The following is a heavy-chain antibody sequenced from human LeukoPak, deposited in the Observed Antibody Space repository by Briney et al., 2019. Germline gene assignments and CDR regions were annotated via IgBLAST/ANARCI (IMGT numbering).Heavy chain of an antibody. D-gene: IGHD3-22*01. CDR3: ARDAALYYYDSSGYYYFDY. CDR1: GYTFTSYY. J-gene: IGHJ4*02. CDR2: INPSGGST. Sequence: ASVKVSCKASGYTFTSYYMHWVRQAPGQGLEWMGIINPSGGSTSYAQKFQGRVTMTRDMSTSTVYMELSSLRSEDTAVYYCARDAALYYYDSSGYYYFDYWGQGTLVTVSS. V-gene: IGHV1-46*01.